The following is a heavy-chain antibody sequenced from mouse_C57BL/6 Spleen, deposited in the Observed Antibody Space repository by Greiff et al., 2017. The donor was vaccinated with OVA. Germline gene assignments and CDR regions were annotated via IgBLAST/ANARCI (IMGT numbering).Heavy chain of an antibody. CDR3: ARSGSSVGFAY. V-gene: IGHV1-42*01. Sequence: VQLKESGPELVKPGASVKISCKASGYSFTGYYMNWVKQSPEKSLEWIGEINPSTGGTTYNQKFKAKATLTVDKSSSTAYMQLKSLTSADSGVNYCARSGSSVGFAYKGQGTLVTVSA. CDR2: INPSTGGT. J-gene: IGHJ3*01. CDR1: GYSFTGYY. D-gene: IGHD1-1*01.